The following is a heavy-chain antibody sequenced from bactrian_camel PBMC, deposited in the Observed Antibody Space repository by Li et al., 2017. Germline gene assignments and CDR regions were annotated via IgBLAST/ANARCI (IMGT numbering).Heavy chain of an antibody. V-gene: IGHV3S53*01. CDR1: GHSRGSNC. Sequence: HVQLVESGGGSVQPGGSLRLSCVLSGHSRGSNCVGWFRLPPGRAPAEREGVASLASDGTTQYLYSVKGRFTIPIDYAKKTLFLQMNKLRPEDTAMYYCGAEVGADCYSVTKGGRDFPYWGLGTQVTVS. J-gene: IGHJ6*01. CDR2: LASDGTT. CDR3: GAEVGADCYSVTKGGRDFPY. D-gene: IGHD2*01.